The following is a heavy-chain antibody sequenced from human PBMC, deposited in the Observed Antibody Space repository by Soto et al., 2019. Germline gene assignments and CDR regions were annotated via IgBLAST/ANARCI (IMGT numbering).Heavy chain of an antibody. V-gene: IGHV3-33*01. J-gene: IGHJ6*02. CDR3: ASVKVGRFYYGMDV. Sequence: PGGSLRLSCAASGFTFSSYGMHWVRQAPGKGLEWVAVIWYDGSNKYYADSVKGRFTISRDNSKNTLYLQMNSLRAEDTAVYYCASVKVGRFYYGMDVWGQGTTVTVSS. D-gene: IGHD1-26*01. CDR1: GFTFSSYG. CDR2: IWYDGSNK.